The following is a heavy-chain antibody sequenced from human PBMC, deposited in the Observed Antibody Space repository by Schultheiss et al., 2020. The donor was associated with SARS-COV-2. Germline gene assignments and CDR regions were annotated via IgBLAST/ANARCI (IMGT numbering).Heavy chain of an antibody. J-gene: IGHJ4*02. CDR3: AKATVVVPAAKGAEDY. CDR2: IWYDGSNK. CDR1: GFTFSSYG. Sequence: GESLKISCAASGFTFSSYGMHWVRQAPGKGLEWVAVIWYDGSNKYYADSVKGRFTISRDNSKNTLYLQMNSLRAEDTAVYYCAKATVVVPAAKGAEDYWGQGTLVTVSS. D-gene: IGHD2-2*01. V-gene: IGHV3-33*06.